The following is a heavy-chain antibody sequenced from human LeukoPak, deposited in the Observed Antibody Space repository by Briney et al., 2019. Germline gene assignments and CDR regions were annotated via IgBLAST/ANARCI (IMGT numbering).Heavy chain of an antibody. J-gene: IGHJ5*02. CDR2: IYYSGST. D-gene: IGHD1-1*01. Sequence: PSETLSLTCTVSGGSISSSSYYWGWIRQPPGKGLEWIGSIYYSGSTYYNPSLKSRVTTSVDTSKNQFSLKLSSVTAADTAVYYCARPVPSRLGWFDPWGQGTLVTVSS. CDR1: GGSISSSSYY. V-gene: IGHV4-39*01. CDR3: ARPVPSRLGWFDP.